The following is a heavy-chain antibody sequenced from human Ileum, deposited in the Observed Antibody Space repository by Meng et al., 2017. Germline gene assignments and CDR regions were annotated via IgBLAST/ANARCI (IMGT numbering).Heavy chain of an antibody. Sequence: GGSLRLSCAASGFAVSNNYMAWVRQPPGKGLEWVSVICRGGTNDYADSVKGRFTISRDNSKNTLYLQMDTLRAEDTALYYCATSSLGWGGDAFDIWGQGTMVTVSS. D-gene: IGHD7-27*01. J-gene: IGHJ3*02. V-gene: IGHV3-53*01. CDR3: ATSSLGWGGDAFDI. CDR1: GFAVSNNY. CDR2: ICRGGTN.